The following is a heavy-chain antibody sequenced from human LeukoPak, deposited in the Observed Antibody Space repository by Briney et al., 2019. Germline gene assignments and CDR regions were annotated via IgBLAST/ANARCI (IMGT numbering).Heavy chain of an antibody. CDR2: ISVSGGVT. D-gene: IGHD1-26*01. Sequence: PGGSLRLSCAASGFTFASYAMIWVRQAPGKGLEWVSAISVSGGVTYYADSVQGRFTISRDNSKNTLYLQMNSLRAEDTAVYYCANMGDPGYWGQGTLVTVSS. J-gene: IGHJ4*02. V-gene: IGHV3-23*01. CDR3: ANMGDPGY. CDR1: GFTFASYA.